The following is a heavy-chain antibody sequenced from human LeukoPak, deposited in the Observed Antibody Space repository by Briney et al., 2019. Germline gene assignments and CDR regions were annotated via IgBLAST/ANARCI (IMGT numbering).Heavy chain of an antibody. CDR1: GFTFSSYA. J-gene: IGHJ3*02. V-gene: IGHV3-23*01. Sequence: PGGSLRLSCAASGFTFSSYAMSWVRQAPGKGLEWVSAISGSGGSTYYADSVKGRFTISRDNSKNTLYLQMNSPRAEDTAVYYCATLSEEWELRRSAFDIWGQGTMVTVSS. CDR2: ISGSGGST. D-gene: IGHD1-26*01. CDR3: ATLSEEWELRRSAFDI.